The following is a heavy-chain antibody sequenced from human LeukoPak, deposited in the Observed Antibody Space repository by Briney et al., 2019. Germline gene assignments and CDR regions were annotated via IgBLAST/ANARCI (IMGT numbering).Heavy chain of an antibody. V-gene: IGHV3-23*01. CDR1: GFTFTNYV. J-gene: IGHJ4*02. Sequence: GGSLRLSCTASGFTFTNYVMSWVRQAPGKGLEWVSIISASGATTYYADSVRGRFTISRDDSKNTLYLQMNSLRAEDTAVYYCARGLGDCRSNNLRRVTTDWGQGTLVTVSS. CDR3: ARGLGDCRSNNLRRVTTD. CDR2: ISASGATT. D-gene: IGHD2-2*01.